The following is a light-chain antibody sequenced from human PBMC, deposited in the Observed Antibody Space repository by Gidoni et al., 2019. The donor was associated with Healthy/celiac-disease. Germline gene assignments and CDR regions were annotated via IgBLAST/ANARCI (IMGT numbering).Light chain of an antibody. CDR1: QGISSY. Sequence: IPLTQSPSSLSASVGDRVTITCRASQGISSYLAWYQQKPGKAPKLLIYAASTLQSGVPSRFSGSGSGTDFSLTSSSLQPEDFATYYCQQLNSYPFITFGQGTRLEIK. V-gene: IGKV1-9*01. CDR3: QQLNSYPFIT. CDR2: AAS. J-gene: IGKJ5*01.